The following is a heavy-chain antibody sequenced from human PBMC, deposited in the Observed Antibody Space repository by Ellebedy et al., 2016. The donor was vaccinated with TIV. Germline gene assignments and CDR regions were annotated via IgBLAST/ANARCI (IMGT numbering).Heavy chain of an antibody. J-gene: IGHJ5*02. CDR1: GGSFSGYY. D-gene: IGHD4-17*01. Sequence: SETLSLXXAVYGGSFSGYYWSWIRQPPGKGLEWIGEINHSGSTNYNPSLKSRVTISVDTSKNQFSLKLSSVTAADTAVYYCARLSYGDYNWFDPWGQGTLVTVSS. V-gene: IGHV4-34*01. CDR3: ARLSYGDYNWFDP. CDR2: INHSGST.